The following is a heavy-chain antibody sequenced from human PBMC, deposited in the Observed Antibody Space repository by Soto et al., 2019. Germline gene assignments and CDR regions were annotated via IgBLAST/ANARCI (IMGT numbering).Heavy chain of an antibody. V-gene: IGHV1-2*04. D-gene: IGHD3-3*01. CDR3: ARGLLRFLEWPPGSPGPVGMAV. CDR1: GYTFTGYY. J-gene: IGHJ6*02. Sequence: ASVKVSCKASGYTFTGYYMHWVRQAPGQGLEWMGWINPNSGGTNYAQKFQGWVTMTRDTSISTAYMELSRLRSDDTAVYYCARGLLRFLEWPPGSPGPVGMAVWGQGTTVTVSS. CDR2: INPNSGGT.